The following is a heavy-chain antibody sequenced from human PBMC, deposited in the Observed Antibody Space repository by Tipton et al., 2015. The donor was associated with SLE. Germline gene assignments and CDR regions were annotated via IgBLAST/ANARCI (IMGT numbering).Heavy chain of an antibody. CDR2: IYHSESP. CDR3: TRVPRYNWNYIAD. Sequence: TLSLTCSVAGGSITSNGVHWTWVRQPPGKGLEWIGDIYHSESPNYNPSLKSRVTISIDKSKNQFSLKLTSVTAADTAVYHCTRVPRYNWNYIADWGQGTLVSVSS. V-gene: IGHV4/OR15-8*01. D-gene: IGHD1-7*01. CDR1: GGSITSNGVH. J-gene: IGHJ4*02.